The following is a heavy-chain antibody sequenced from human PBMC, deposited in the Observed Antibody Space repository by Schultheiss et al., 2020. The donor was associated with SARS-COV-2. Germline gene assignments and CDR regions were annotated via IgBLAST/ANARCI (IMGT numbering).Heavy chain of an antibody. V-gene: IGHV4-31*03. CDR2: IYYSGST. CDR3: ARARSYCSGGSCYYSTYYYYYMDV. J-gene: IGHJ6*03. D-gene: IGHD2-15*01. CDR1: GGSISSGGYY. Sequence: LRLSCTVSGGSISSGGYYWSWIRQHPGKGLEWIGYIYYSGSTYYNPSLKSRVTISVDTSKNQFSLKLSSVTAADTAVYYCARARSYCSGGSCYYSTYYYYYMDVWGKGTTVTVSS.